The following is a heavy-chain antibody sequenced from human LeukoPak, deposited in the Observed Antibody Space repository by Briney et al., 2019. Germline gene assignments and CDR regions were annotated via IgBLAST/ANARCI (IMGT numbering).Heavy chain of an antibody. V-gene: IGHV3-74*01. CDR1: GFTFSAYW. Sequence: GGSLRLSCAASGFTFSAYWMHWVRQVPGKGLEWVSRVNNDGSSTTYADSVKGRFTISRDNAKNTLFLQMNSLRAEDTAVYYCVRDLELVYYDTSAYEYWGQGNLVTVSS. D-gene: IGHD3-22*01. CDR2: VNNDGSST. CDR3: VRDLELVYYDTSAYEY. J-gene: IGHJ4*02.